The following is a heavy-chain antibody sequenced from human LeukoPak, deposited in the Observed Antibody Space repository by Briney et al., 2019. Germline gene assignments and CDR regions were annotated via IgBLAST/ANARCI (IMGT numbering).Heavy chain of an antibody. J-gene: IGHJ4*02. V-gene: IGHV4-39*01. Sequence: KPSETLSVTCTVSGGSISSSSYYWGWIRQPPGKGLEWMGSIYYSGSTYYNPSLKSRVTISVDTSKNQFSLKLSSVTAADTAVYYCAIPMQNTAYDILTGFDYWGQGTLVTVSS. CDR3: AIPMQNTAYDILTGFDY. D-gene: IGHD3-9*01. CDR1: GGSISSSSYY. CDR2: IYYSGST.